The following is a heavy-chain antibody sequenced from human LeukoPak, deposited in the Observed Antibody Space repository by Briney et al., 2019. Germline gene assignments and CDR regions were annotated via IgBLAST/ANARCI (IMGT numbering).Heavy chain of an antibody. CDR2: ISPTGSTT. Sequence: GGSLRLSCAASRFSFSDYTMSWARQLPGKGLVWVSRISPTGSTTSYADSVKGRFTVSRDNAKNTLYLQVNNLRAEDTAVYYCARGPSSNWSGLDFWGQGTLLTVSS. CDR1: RFSFSDYT. CDR3: ARGPSSNWSGLDF. J-gene: IGHJ4*02. V-gene: IGHV3-74*01. D-gene: IGHD6-13*01.